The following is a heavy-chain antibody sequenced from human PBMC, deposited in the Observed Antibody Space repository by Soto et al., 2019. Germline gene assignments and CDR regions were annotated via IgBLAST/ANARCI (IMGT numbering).Heavy chain of an antibody. J-gene: IGHJ4*02. D-gene: IGHD2-21*02. CDR2: INPSAGST. Sequence: ASVKVSCKASGYTFTSYAMHWVRQAPGQRLEWMGWINPSAGSTTYPQKFQGRVTMTRDTSTSTVYMELNSLRSEDTAVYYCSRAVVTATQPLDDWGQGALVTVSS. V-gene: IGHV1-46*03. CDR3: SRAVVTATQPLDD. CDR1: GYTFTSYA.